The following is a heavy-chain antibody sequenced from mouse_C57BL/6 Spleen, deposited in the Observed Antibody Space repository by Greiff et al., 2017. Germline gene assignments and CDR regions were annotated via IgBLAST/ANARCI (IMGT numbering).Heavy chain of an antibody. V-gene: IGHV1-4*01. D-gene: IGHD2-4*01. CDR3: ASSRDDYDGGAMDY. Sequence: QVQPQQSGAELARPGASVKMSCKASGYTFTSYTMNWVKQRPGQGLEWIGYINPSSGYTKYNQKFKDKATLTADKASSTAYMQLNRLTSEDSAVYYCASSRDDYDGGAMDYWGQGTSLTVSS. CDR2: INPSSGYT. CDR1: GYTFTSYT. J-gene: IGHJ4*01.